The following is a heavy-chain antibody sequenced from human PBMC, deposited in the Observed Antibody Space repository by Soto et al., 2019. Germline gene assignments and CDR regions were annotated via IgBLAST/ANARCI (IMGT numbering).Heavy chain of an antibody. Sequence: GGSLRLSCAASGFTFSSYSMNWVRQAPGKGLEWVSYISSSSSTIYYADSVKGRFTISRDNAKNSLYLQMNSLRAEDTAVYYCARESYDILTGYYVYYYYGMDVWGQGTTVTVSS. J-gene: IGHJ6*02. CDR3: ARESYDILTGYYVYYYYGMDV. CDR1: GFTFSSYS. CDR2: ISSSSSTI. V-gene: IGHV3-48*01. D-gene: IGHD3-9*01.